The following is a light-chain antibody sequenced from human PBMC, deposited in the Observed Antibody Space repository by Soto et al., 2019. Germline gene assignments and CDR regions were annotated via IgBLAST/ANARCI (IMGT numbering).Light chain of an antibody. CDR2: GVT. CDR1: SSDVGAYYS. Sequence: HSALTQPASVSGSPGQSITISCTGTSSDVGAYYSVSWYQHHPGKAPKLIIYGVTNRPSGVSNRFSGSKSGNTASLTISGLQVEDEADYHWSSYTSRTSHYGFATGPKGTV. J-gene: IGLJ1*01. CDR3: SSYTSRTSHYG. V-gene: IGLV2-14*01.